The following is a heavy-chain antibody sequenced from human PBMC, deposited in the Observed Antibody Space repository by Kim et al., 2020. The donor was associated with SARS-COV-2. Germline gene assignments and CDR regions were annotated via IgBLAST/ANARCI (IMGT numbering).Heavy chain of an antibody. Sequence: SRVTISVDTSKNQFSLKLSSVTAADTAVYYCARQDSSGYYSPPYYYGMDVWGQGTTVTVSS. J-gene: IGHJ6*02. CDR3: ARQDSSGYYSPPYYYGMDV. D-gene: IGHD3-22*01. V-gene: IGHV4-59*08.